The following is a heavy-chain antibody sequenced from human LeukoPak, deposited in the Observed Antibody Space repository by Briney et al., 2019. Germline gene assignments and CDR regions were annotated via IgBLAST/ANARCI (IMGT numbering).Heavy chain of an antibody. V-gene: IGHV3-9*01. J-gene: IGHJ4*02. CDR2: ISWNSGSI. CDR3: AKGHYDILTGYFDY. CDR1: GFTFDDYA. D-gene: IGHD3-9*01. Sequence: PGRSLRLSCAASGFTFDDYAMHWVRQAPGKGLEWVSGISWNSGSIGYADSVKGRFTISRDNAKNSLYLQMNSLRAEDTALYYCAKGHYDILTGYFDYWGQGTLVTVSS.